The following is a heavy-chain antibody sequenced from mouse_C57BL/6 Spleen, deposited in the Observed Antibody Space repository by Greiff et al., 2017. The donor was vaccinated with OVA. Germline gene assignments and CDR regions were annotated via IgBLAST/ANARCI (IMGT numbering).Heavy chain of an antibody. CDR3: ARPATVVWYFDV. J-gene: IGHJ1*03. CDR2: IYPRDGST. Sequence: QVQLQQSDAELVKPGASVKISCKASGYTFTDHSIHWMKQRPEQGLEWIGYIYPRDGSTNYNEKFKGKATLTADKSSSTAYMQLNSLTSEDSAVYFCARPATVVWYFDVWGTGTTVTVSS. CDR1: GYTFTDHS. D-gene: IGHD1-1*01. V-gene: IGHV1-78*01.